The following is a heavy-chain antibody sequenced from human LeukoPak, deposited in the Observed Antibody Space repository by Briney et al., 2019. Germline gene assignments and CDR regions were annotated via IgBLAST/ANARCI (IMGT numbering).Heavy chain of an antibody. CDR3: AKRGQRGLDGFDI. D-gene: IGHD3-16*01. CDR2: ISGSGGST. CDR1: GFTFSSYA. Sequence: GGSLRLSCAASGFTFSSYAMSWVRQAPGEGLEWVSAISGSGGSTYYADSVKGRFTISRDNSKNTLYLQMNSLRAEDTAVYYCAKRGQRGLDGFDIWGQGTMVTVSS. J-gene: IGHJ3*02. V-gene: IGHV3-23*01.